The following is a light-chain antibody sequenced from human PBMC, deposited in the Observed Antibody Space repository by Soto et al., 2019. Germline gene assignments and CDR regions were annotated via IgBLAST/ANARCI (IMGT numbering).Light chain of an antibody. J-gene: IGKJ4*01. CDR1: RNINRK. CDR3: QQYYDYPPLI. Sequence: EIVMTQSPATLSVSPGERATLSCRASRNINRKLAWYQQKPGQAPRLLISGASTRATGIPARFSGSGSGTEFTLTISSLQSEHFAVYYCQQYYDYPPLIFGGGTKVEIK. V-gene: IGKV3-15*01. CDR2: GAS.